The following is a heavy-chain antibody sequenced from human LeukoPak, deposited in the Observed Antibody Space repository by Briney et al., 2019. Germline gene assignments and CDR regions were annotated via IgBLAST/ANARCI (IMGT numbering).Heavy chain of an antibody. V-gene: IGHV4-61*02. CDR2: IYTSGST. CDR3: ARGLGVTIFGVVIGNFQH. D-gene: IGHD3-3*01. CDR1: GGSISSGSYY. Sequence: SQTLSLTCTVSGGSISSGSYYWSWIRQPAGKGLEWIERIYTSGSTNYNPSLKSRVTISVDTSKNQFSLKLSSVTAADTAVYYCARGLGVTIFGVVIGNFQHWGQGTLVTVSS. J-gene: IGHJ1*01.